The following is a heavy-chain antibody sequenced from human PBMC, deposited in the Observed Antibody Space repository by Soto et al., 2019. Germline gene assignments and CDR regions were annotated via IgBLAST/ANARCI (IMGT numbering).Heavy chain of an antibody. V-gene: IGHV2-5*02. D-gene: IGHD1-1*01. CDR2: IYWDDDK. CDR3: AHRKKTVIVATYFDY. Sequence: QITLRESGPALVKPTQTLTLTCTFSGFSLTTSGEGVGWILQPPGKAPEWLALIYWDDDKRYSPYLKNRLTISGDTSRSQVVLTMTNMDPVDTATYYCAHRKKTVIVATYFDYWGQGTLVTVSS. CDR1: GFSLTTSGEG. J-gene: IGHJ4*02.